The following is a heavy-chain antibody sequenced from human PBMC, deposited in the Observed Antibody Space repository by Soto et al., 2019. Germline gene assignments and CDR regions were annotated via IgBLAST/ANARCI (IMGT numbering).Heavy chain of an antibody. J-gene: IGHJ5*02. Sequence: PSETLSLTCAVYGGSFSGYYWSWIRQPPGKGLEWIGEINHSGSTNYNPSLKSRVTISVDTSKNQFSLKLSSVTAADTAVYYCARVATVTTEWFDPWGQGTLVTVSS. CDR2: INHSGST. CDR3: ARVATVTTEWFDP. CDR1: GGSFSGYY. D-gene: IGHD4-17*01. V-gene: IGHV4-34*01.